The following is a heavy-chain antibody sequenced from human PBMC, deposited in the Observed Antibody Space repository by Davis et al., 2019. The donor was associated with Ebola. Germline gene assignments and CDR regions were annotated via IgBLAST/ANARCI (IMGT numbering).Heavy chain of an antibody. CDR1: GFTFSSYD. V-gene: IGHV3-13*01. CDR3: ARVSSSSWPFFES. D-gene: IGHD6-13*01. CDR2: IGIGGDI. J-gene: IGHJ4*02. Sequence: GESLKISCAASGFTFSSYDMHWVRQATGKGLEWVSAIGIGGDIHYPGSVKGRFTISRENAKNSLYLQMNSLRAGDTAVYYCARVSSSSWPFFESWGQGTLVTVSS.